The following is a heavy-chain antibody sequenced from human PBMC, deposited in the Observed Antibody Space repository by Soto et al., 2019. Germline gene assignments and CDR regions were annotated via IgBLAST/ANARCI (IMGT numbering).Heavy chain of an antibody. J-gene: IGHJ4*02. D-gene: IGHD5-18*01. CDR2: IYYSGST. CDR3: ASVDTAMMPDYFDY. V-gene: IGHV4-39*01. Sequence: PSETLSLTCTVSGGSISSSSYYWGWIRQPPGKGLEWIGSIYYSGSTYYNPSLKSRVTISVDTSKNQFSLKLSSVTAADTAVYYCASVDTAMMPDYFDYWGQGTLVTVSS. CDR1: GGSISSSSYY.